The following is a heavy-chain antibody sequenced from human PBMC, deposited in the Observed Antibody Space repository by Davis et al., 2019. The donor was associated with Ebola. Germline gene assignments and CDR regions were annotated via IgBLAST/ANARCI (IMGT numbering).Heavy chain of an antibody. CDR3: ARDVRIAAAGTSYYYGMDV. CDR2: IYYSGST. J-gene: IGHJ6*02. Sequence: MPSETLSLTCTVSGGSVSSGSYYWSWIRQPSGKGLEWIGYIYYSGSTNYNPSLKSRVTISVDTSKNQFSLKLSSVTAADTAVYYCARDVRIAAAGTSYYYGMDVWGQGTTVTVSS. V-gene: IGHV4-61*01. CDR1: GGSVSSGSYY. D-gene: IGHD6-13*01.